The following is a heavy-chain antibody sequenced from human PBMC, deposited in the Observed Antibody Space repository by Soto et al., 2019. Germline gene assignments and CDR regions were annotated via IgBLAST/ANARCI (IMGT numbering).Heavy chain of an antibody. Sequence: EVQLVESGGGLVQPGESLRLSCAASGFTFSSYWRHWVGQAPGKGLVWVSRINSDGSRTNYADSVKGRFTVSRDNAKNTQYLQMNSLRAEDTAVYYCARVLTGSWNWFDPWGQGTLVTVSS. J-gene: IGHJ5*02. CDR1: GFTFSSYW. CDR2: INSDGSRT. D-gene: IGHD6-13*01. V-gene: IGHV3-74*01. CDR3: ARVLTGSWNWFDP.